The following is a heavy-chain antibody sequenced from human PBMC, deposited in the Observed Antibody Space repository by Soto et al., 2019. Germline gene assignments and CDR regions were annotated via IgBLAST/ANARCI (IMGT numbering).Heavy chain of an antibody. CDR1: GFTFSSYD. D-gene: IGHD6-19*01. J-gene: IGHJ5*02. CDR3: ARGKQWLGRGYWFDP. V-gene: IGHV3-13*01. CDR2: IGTAGDT. Sequence: PGGSLRLSCAASGFTFSSYDMHWVRQATGKGLEWVSAIGTAGDTYYPGSVKGRFTISRENAKNSLYLQMNSLRAGDTAVYYCARGKQWLGRGYWFDPWGQGTLVTVA.